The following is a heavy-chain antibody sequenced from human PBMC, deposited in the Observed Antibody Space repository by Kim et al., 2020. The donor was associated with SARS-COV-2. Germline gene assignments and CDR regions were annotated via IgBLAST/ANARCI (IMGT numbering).Heavy chain of an antibody. D-gene: IGHD1-20*01. CDR1: GGSFSGYY. Sequence: SETLSLTCTVYGGSFSGYYWSWIRQPPGKGLEWIGEINHSGSTNYNPSLKSRVTISVDTSKNQFSLKLSSVTAADTAVYYCAIGITGTDLGYWGQGTLVTVSS. J-gene: IGHJ4*02. V-gene: IGHV4-34*01. CDR3: AIGITGTDLGY. CDR2: INHSGST.